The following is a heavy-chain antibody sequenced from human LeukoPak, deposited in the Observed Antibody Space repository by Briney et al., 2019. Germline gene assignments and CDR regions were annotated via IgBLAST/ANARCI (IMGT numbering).Heavy chain of an antibody. J-gene: IGHJ3*02. CDR1: GFTHSSYW. V-gene: IGHV3-74*01. D-gene: IGHD5-24*01. CDR2: IRRDGSRT. CDR3: VREGATSALDI. Sequence: GGSLRLSCAASGFTHSSYWMHWVRQAPGKGLVWVAGIRRDGSRTTYADSVEGRFIISRDNAKNTLSLQVDGLRVEDTAVYYCVREGATSALDIWGQGTMVTVSS.